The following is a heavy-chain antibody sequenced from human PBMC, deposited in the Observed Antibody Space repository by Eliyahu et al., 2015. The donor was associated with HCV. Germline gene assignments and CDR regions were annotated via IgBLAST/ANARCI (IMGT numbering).Heavy chain of an antibody. Sequence: EVQLVEXGGXLVKPGGSRRLXXAAXGFXXSSSGMTWVRHAPGKGLXWVSSISTGSDYIYYADSVKGRFTIPRDNAKNSLYLQMNSLRAEDTAVYYCARDSDDFDIWGQGTMVTVSS. CDR3: ARDSDDFDI. CDR2: ISTGSDYI. CDR1: GFXXSSSG. J-gene: IGHJ3*02. V-gene: IGHV3-21*01.